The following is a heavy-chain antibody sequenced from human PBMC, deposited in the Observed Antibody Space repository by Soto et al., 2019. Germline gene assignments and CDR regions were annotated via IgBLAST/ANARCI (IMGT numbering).Heavy chain of an antibody. V-gene: IGHV4-30-4*08. CDR1: GGSISSSSYY. CDR3: PRVGHINWFDP. CDR2: IYYSGSA. Sequence: SETLSLTCTVSGGSISSSSYYWGWIRQPPGKGLEWIGYIYYSGSAYYNPSLKSRVTISVDTSKNQFSLKLSSVTAADTAVYYCPRVGHINWFDPWGQGTLVTSPQ. D-gene: IGHD2-21*01. J-gene: IGHJ5*02.